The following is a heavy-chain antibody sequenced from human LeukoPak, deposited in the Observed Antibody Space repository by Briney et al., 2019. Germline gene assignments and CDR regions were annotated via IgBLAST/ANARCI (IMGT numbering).Heavy chain of an antibody. J-gene: IGHJ4*02. CDR2: IYPGDSDT. CDR1: GYSFTSYW. CDR3: ARRLAAAGGTYYFDY. Sequence: GESLKISCKGSGYSFTSYWIGWVRQMPGKGLEWIGIIYPGDSDTRYSPSFQGQVTISAGKSISTAYLQWSSLKASDTAMYYCARRLAAAGGTYYFDYWGQGTLVTVSS. D-gene: IGHD6-13*01. V-gene: IGHV5-51*01.